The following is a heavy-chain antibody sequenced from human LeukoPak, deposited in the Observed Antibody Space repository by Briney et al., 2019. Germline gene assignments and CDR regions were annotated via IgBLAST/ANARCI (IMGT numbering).Heavy chain of an antibody. CDR1: GSSINNNF. V-gene: IGHV4-59*01. CDR3: ARDLWGRTMVRGAGGMDV. D-gene: IGHD3-10*01. J-gene: IGHJ6*02. Sequence: PSETLSLTCTVSGSSINNNFWTWIRQPPGKGLEWIGYIYYSGSTNYNPSLKSRVTISVDTSKNQFSLKLSSVTAADTAVYYCARDLWGRTMVRGAGGMDVWGQGTTVTVSS. CDR2: IYYSGST.